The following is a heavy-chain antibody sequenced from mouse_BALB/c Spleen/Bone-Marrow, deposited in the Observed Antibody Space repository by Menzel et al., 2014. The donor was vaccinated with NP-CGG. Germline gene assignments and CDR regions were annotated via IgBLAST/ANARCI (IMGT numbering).Heavy chain of an antibody. D-gene: IGHD1-1*01. V-gene: IGHV3-8*02. CDR1: GDSITSGY. CDR2: ISYSGST. CDR3: ARGGGSSYNYAMDY. J-gene: IGHJ4*01. Sequence: VQLQQPGPSLVKPSQPLSLPCSVTGDSITSGYWNWIRKFPGNKLEYMGYISYSGSTYYNPSLKSRISITRDTSKNXYYLQLNSVTTEDTATYYCARGGGSSYNYAMDYWGQGTSVTVSS.